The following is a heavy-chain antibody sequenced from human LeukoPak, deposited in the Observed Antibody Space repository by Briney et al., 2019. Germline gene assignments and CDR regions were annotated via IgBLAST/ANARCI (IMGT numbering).Heavy chain of an antibody. Sequence: QSGGSLRLSCAVSGFTFSSYWMSWVRQAPGRRPEWVANIKPDGSEKYYVDSVKGRFTVSRDNAKNSLFLQMNSLRDEDTAVYYCARERSCTDGLCYSYFDHWGQGTLVTVSS. CDR3: ARERSCTDGLCYSYFDH. V-gene: IGHV3-7*01. CDR1: GFTFSSYW. CDR2: IKPDGSEK. D-gene: IGHD2-8*01. J-gene: IGHJ4*02.